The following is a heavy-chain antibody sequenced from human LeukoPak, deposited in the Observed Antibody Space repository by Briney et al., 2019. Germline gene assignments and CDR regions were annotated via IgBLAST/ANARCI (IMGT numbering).Heavy chain of an antibody. J-gene: IGHJ5*02. V-gene: IGHV3-30*18. CDR2: ISYDGSNK. D-gene: IGHD6-19*01. Sequence: GGSLRLSCAASGFTFSSYGMHWVRQAPGKGLEWVAVISYDGSNKYYADSVKGRFTISRDNSKNTLYLQMNSLRAEDTAVYYCAKDLIPYSSGWHNWFDPWGQGTLVTVSS. CDR3: AKDLIPYSSGWHNWFDP. CDR1: GFTFSSYG.